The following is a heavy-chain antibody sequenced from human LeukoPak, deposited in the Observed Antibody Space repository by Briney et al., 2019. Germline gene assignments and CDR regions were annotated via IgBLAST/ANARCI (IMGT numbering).Heavy chain of an antibody. V-gene: IGHV1-24*01. CDR3: ATDLFTTGRTDY. CDR2: FDPEDGET. J-gene: IGHJ4*02. Sequence: ASVKVSCKVSGYTLTELSMPWVRLAPGKGLEWMGGFDPEDGETIYAQKFQGRVTMTEDTSTDTAYMELSSLRSEDTAVYYCATDLFTTGRTDYWGQGTLVTVSS. CDR1: GYTLTELS. D-gene: IGHD1-1*01.